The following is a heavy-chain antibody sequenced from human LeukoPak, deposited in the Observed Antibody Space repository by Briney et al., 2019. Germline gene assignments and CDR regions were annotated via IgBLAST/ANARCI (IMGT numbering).Heavy chain of an antibody. Sequence: GASVKVSCKASGYTFTSYDINWVRQATGQGLEWMGWMNPNSGHTGYAQKFQGRGAITRNTSISTAYMELSSLRSDDTAVYYCARAWTGAVAPPWEQRNYYYYYYMDVWGKGTTVTISS. V-gene: IGHV1-8*01. CDR1: GYTFTSYD. J-gene: IGHJ6*03. CDR3: ARAWTGAVAPPWEQRNYYYYYYMDV. D-gene: IGHD6-19*01. CDR2: MNPNSGHT.